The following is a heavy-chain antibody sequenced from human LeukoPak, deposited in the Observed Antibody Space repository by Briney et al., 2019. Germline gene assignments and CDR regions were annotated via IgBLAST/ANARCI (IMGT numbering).Heavy chain of an antibody. Sequence: GGSLRLSCAASGFALSSHWMTWVRQVPGRGPEWVANVNRDGSETYYLDSVKGRFTIPKDNAKNSLYLQMNSLRAEDTALYHCARNNGMDVWGQGTRSSSP. V-gene: IGHV3-7*03. CDR3: ARNNGMDV. CDR1: GFALSSHW. J-gene: IGHJ6*02. CDR2: VNRDGSET.